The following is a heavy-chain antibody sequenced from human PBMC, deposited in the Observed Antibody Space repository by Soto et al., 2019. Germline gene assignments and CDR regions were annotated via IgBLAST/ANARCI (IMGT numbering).Heavy chain of an antibody. CDR2: ISSSSSTI. Sequence: GGSLRLSCAASGFTFSSYSMNWVRQAPGKGLEWVSYISSSSSTIYYADSVKGRFTISRDNAKNSLYLQMNSLRAEDTAVYYCAKRSGIVVVPAAMLSRYYYYYGMYVWGQDTTLTVSS. CDR3: AKRSGIVVVPAAMLSRYYYYYGMYV. CDR1: GFTFSSYS. V-gene: IGHV3-48*01. J-gene: IGHJ6*02. D-gene: IGHD2-2*01.